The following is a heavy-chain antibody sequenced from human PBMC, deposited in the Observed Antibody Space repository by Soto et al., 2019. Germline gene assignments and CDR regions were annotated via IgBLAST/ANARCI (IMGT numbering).Heavy chain of an antibody. V-gene: IGHV4-4*07. CDR2: IYATGTT. Sequence: SETLALTCTVSGASISGFYLTWIRTSAGKGLEWSRRIYATGTTYHNPPLRCRVMMSVPTTKKQFPLKPRSGTAADTAVYYCVRDGTTKLRAWLEQWGQGILVSASS. J-gene: IGHJ4*02. CDR3: VRDGTTKLRAWLEQ. D-gene: IGHD1-1*01. CDR1: GASISGFY.